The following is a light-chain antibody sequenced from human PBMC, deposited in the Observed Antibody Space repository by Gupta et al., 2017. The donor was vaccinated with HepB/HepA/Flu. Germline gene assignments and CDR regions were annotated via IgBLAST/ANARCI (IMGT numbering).Light chain of an antibody. V-gene: IGLV4-60*03. Sequence: QPVLPQSSSASASLGSSVKLTCTLSSGHINNIISWHQQQPGKAPRYLMKVEGSGSYNKGSGVPDRFSGSSSGAVRDLTITKRQSEDEDDYYWETGDSNNVFGTGTKVTVL. J-gene: IGLJ1*01. CDR3: ETGDSNNV. CDR1: SGHINNI. CDR2: VEGSGSY.